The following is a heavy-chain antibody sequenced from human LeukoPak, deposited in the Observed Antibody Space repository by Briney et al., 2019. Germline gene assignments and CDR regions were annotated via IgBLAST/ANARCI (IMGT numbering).Heavy chain of an antibody. D-gene: IGHD5-18*01. CDR1: GFTFSSYE. CDR2: ISSSGSTI. V-gene: IGHV3-48*03. CDR3: AREGYIYVDY. J-gene: IGHJ4*02. Sequence: GGSLRLSCAASGFTFSSYEMNWVRQAPGKGLEWVSYISSSGSTIYYADSVKGRFTISRDNAKNSLYLQMNSLRAEDTAVYYCAREGYIYVDYWGQGTLVTVSS.